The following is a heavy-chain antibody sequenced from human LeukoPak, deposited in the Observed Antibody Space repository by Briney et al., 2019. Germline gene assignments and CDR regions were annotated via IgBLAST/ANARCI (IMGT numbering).Heavy chain of an antibody. Sequence: SETLSLTCTVSGGSIRSYYWSWIRQPPGKGLEWIGYIHYSGSTNYNPSLKSRVIISVDTSKNQFSLKLSSVTAADTAVYYCAKGSDFGVVIHFDYWGQGTLVTVSS. CDR1: GGSIRSYY. D-gene: IGHD3-3*01. CDR2: IHYSGST. J-gene: IGHJ4*02. CDR3: AKGSDFGVVIHFDY. V-gene: IGHV4-59*01.